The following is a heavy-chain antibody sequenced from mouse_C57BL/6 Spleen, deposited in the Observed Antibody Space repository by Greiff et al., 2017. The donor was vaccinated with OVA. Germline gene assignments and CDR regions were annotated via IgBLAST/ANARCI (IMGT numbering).Heavy chain of an antibody. Sequence: EVQLVESGPGLVKPSQSLSLTCSVTGYSITSGYYWNWIRQFPGNKLEWMGYISYDGSNNYNPSLKNRISITRDTSKNQLFLKLNSVTTEDTATDYCARVDYYSNYYFDYWGQGTTLTVSS. D-gene: IGHD2-5*01. CDR1: GYSITSGYY. V-gene: IGHV3-6*01. CDR3: ARVDYYSNYYFDY. CDR2: ISYDGSN. J-gene: IGHJ2*01.